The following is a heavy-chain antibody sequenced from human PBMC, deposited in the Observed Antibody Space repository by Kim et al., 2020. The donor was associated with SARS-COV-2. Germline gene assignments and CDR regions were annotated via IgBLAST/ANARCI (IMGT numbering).Heavy chain of an antibody. CDR1: GFTFSSDW. CDR2: IKQDGSEK. J-gene: IGHJ4*02. V-gene: IGHV3-7*05. Sequence: GGSLRLSCAASGFTFSSDWMSWVRQAPGKGLEWVANIKQDGSEKYYVDSVKGRFTISRDNAKNSLYLQMNSLRAEDTAVYYCAREVQWLAGPCDYWGQGT. D-gene: IGHD6-19*01. CDR3: AREVQWLAGPCDY.